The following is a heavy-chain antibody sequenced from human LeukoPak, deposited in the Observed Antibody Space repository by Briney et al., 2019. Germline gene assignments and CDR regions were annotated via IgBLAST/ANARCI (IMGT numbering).Heavy chain of an antibody. J-gene: IGHJ4*02. D-gene: IGHD6-13*01. CDR3: ARVVAAHFDY. V-gene: IGHV4-59*01. CDR1: GGSISSYY. Sequence: SETLSLTCTVSGGSISSYYWSWIRQPPGKGLEWIGYIYYSGNTNYNPSLKSRVTISVDTSKNQFSLKLSSVTAADTAVYYCARVVAAHFDYWGQGTLVTVSS. CDR2: IYYSGNT.